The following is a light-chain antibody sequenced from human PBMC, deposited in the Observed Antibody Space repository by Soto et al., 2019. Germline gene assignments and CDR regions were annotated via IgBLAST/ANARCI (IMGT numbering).Light chain of an antibody. Sequence: QSLLTQPPSASGSPGQSVTISCTGTSSDVGGYNYVSWYQQHPGKAPKLMIYEVSKRPSGVPDRFSGSKSGNTASLTVSGLQAEDEADYYCSSYAGSNSEYVVFGGGTKLTVL. V-gene: IGLV2-8*01. J-gene: IGLJ2*01. CDR2: EVS. CDR3: SSYAGSNSEYVV. CDR1: SSDVGGYNY.